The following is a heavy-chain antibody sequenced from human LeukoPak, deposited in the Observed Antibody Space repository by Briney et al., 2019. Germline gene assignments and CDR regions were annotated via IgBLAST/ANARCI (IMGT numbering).Heavy chain of an antibody. CDR3: ARDRLNRFDP. J-gene: IGHJ5*02. V-gene: IGHV1-18*01. CDR1: GYTFTTYG. CDR2: ISGCSGDT. D-gene: IGHD6-6*01. Sequence: ASVKVSCKASGYTFTTYGISWVRQAPGQGLEWMAWISGCSGDTSYSQKFQGRVTVTRDTSTSTAYMELRSLRFDDTALYYCARDRLNRFDPWGQGTLVTVSS.